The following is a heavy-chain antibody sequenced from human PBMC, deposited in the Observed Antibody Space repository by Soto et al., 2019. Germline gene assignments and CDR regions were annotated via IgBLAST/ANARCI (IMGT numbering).Heavy chain of an antibody. CDR1: GGSISSNNYY. CDR2: IYYSGST. CDR3: ARRGSSSWYGY. Sequence: QLQLQESGPGLVKPSETLSLTCTVSGGSISSNNYYWGWIRQPPGKGLEWIGTIYYSGSTYYNPSLKSRVTISVDTSKNQFSLKLSSVTAAVTAVYYCARRGSSSWYGYWGQGTLVTVSS. D-gene: IGHD6-13*01. V-gene: IGHV4-39*01. J-gene: IGHJ4*02.